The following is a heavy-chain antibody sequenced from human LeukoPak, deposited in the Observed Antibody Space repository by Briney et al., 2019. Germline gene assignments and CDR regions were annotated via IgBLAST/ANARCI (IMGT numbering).Heavy chain of an antibody. D-gene: IGHD3-22*01. CDR1: GFTFSTYA. CDR2: LSGSANT. CDR3: ARDTYYYDSSGYYSFDY. V-gene: IGHV3-69-1*01. Sequence: GGSLRLSCAASGFTFSTYAMTWVRQAPGKGLEWVSSLSGSANTYYADSVKGRFTISRDNAKNSLYLQMNSLRAEDTAVYYCARDTYYYDSSGYYSFDYWGQGTLVTVSS. J-gene: IGHJ4*02.